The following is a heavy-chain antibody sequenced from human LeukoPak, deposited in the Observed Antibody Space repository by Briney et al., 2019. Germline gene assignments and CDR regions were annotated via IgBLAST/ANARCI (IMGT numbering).Heavy chain of an antibody. CDR1: GFTFTSSA. J-gene: IGHJ4*02. Sequence: ASVKVSCKASGFTFTSSAMQWVRQARGQRLEWIGWIVVGSGNTNYAQKFQERVTNTRDMSTSTAYMELSSLRSEDTAVYYCAAGSGYRSEFDYWGQGTLVTVSS. D-gene: IGHD3-22*01. V-gene: IGHV1-58*02. CDR2: IVVGSGNT. CDR3: AAGSGYRSEFDY.